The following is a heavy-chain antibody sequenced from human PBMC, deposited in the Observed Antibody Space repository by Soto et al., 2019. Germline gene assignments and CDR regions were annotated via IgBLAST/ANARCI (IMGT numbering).Heavy chain of an antibody. CDR1: GFTFGDFA. Sequence: GGSLRLSCATSGFTFGDFAMNWVRQGPGKGLEWVGLIRSTGYGATIQYAASVQDRFIISRDDSKSIAYLQMNSLKTEDTAVYYCTRDYEYSYSYDFDFWGQGTLVTVSS. CDR3: TRDYEYSYSYDFDF. J-gene: IGHJ4*02. V-gene: IGHV3-49*04. D-gene: IGHD4-4*01. CDR2: IRSTGYGATI.